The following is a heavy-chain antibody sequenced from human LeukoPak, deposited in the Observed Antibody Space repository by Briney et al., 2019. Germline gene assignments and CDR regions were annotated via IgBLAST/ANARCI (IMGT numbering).Heavy chain of an antibody. J-gene: IGHJ5*02. CDR2: IRYDGSNK. Sequence: GGSLRLSCAVSGFTFSSYGMHWVRQAPGKGLEWVAFIRYDGSNKYYADSVKGRFTISRDNSKNTLYLQMNSLRAEDTAVYYCASAQGLGSVIAAARYDPWGQGTLVTVSS. V-gene: IGHV3-30*02. D-gene: IGHD6-13*01. CDR1: GFTFSSYG. CDR3: ASAQGLGSVIAAARYDP.